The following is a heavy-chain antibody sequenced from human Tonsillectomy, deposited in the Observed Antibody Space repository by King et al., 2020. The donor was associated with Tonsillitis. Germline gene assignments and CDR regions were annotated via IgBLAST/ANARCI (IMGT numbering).Heavy chain of an antibody. CDR3: ARVSFFDSSGHPGDY. CDR2: ISYSGST. J-gene: IGHJ4*02. D-gene: IGHD3-22*01. CDR1: GGSISSYY. V-gene: IGHV4-59*01. Sequence: QLQESGPGLVKPSETLSLNCTVSGGSISSYYWGWIRQPPGKGLEWIGYISYSGSTNYNPSLKSRVTISVDTSKNQFSLKLSSVTAADTAVYYCARVSFFDSSGHPGDYWGQGTLVTVSS.